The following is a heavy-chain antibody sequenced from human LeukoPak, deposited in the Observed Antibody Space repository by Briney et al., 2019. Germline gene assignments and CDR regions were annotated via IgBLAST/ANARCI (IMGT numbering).Heavy chain of an antibody. CDR2: ISAYNGNT. V-gene: IGHV1-18*01. Sequence: ASVKVSFKASGYTFTSYGISWVRQAPGQGLEWMGWISAYNGNTNYAQKLQGRVTMTTDTSTSTAYMELRSLRSDDTAVYYCARDLKTTVTPYYYYYGMNVWGQGTTVTVSS. D-gene: IGHD4-11*01. CDR1: GYTFTSYG. CDR3: ARDLKTTVTPYYYYYGMNV. J-gene: IGHJ6*02.